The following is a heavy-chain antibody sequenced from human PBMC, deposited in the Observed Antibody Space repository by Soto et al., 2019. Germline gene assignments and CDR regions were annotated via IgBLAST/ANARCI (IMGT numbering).Heavy chain of an antibody. V-gene: IGHV4-59*01. Sequence: QVPLQESGPGLVKPSETLSLTCTVSGASISGNYWSWIRQPPGKDLEWIGYIYDSGSTNYSPSLQSRVTMSIDRSKNQFSLALTSVTAADTAVYFCARYRRGTGWYYLDYWGQGILVTVSS. CDR3: ARYRRGTGWYYLDY. J-gene: IGHJ4*02. D-gene: IGHD6-19*01. CDR2: IYDSGST. CDR1: GASISGNY.